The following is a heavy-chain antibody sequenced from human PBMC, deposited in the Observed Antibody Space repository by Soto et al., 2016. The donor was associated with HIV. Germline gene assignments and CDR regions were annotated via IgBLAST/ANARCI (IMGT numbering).Heavy chain of an antibody. V-gene: IGHV1-18*01. CDR2: IGTYRGNT. CDR1: GYSFTSYG. D-gene: IGHD5-12*01. CDR3: ARGWGGHDFGGDY. J-gene: IGHJ4*02. Sequence: QLVQSGPEVKKPGASVKVSCKASGYSFTSYGISWVRQAPGRGLEWMGWIGTYRGNTNSAQKFQGRLTMTTDTSSTTVYMELTSLKVDDTAVYYCARGWGGHDFGGDYWGQGTLITVSS.